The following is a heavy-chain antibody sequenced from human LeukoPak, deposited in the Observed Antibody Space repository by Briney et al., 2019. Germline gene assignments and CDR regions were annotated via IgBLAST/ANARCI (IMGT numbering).Heavy chain of an antibody. D-gene: IGHD3-22*01. Sequence: GGSLRLSCAASGFTFSSYSMNWVRQAPGKGLEWVSSISSSSSYIYYADSVKGRFTISRDNAKNSLYLQMNSLRAEDTAVYYCAKEDFYESSGYPPFDYWGQGTLVTVSS. CDR3: AKEDFYESSGYPPFDY. CDR1: GFTFSSYS. J-gene: IGHJ4*02. V-gene: IGHV3-21*04. CDR2: ISSSSSYI.